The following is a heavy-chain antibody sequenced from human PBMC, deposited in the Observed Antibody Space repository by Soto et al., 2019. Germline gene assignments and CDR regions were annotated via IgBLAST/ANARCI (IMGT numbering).Heavy chain of an antibody. D-gene: IGHD1-7*01. CDR3: ARGARNFYYFDY. V-gene: IGHV3-23*01. CDR2: ISGNGGST. Sequence: SLRLSCAASGFTFSSYAMSWVRQAPGKGLEWVSAISGNGGSTYYADSVKGRFTISRDNYKNTLYLQMNSLRAEDTAVYYCARGARNFYYFDYWGQGALVTVSS. CDR1: GFTFSSYA. J-gene: IGHJ4*02.